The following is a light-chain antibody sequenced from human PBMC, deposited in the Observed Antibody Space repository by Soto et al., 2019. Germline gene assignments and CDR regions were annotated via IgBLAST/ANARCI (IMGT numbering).Light chain of an antibody. CDR2: DAS. V-gene: IGKV1-5*01. CDR1: QTISSW. Sequence: DIQMTQSPSTLSGSVGDRVTITCRASQTISSWLAWYQQKPGKAPKLLIYDASTLDRGVPSRFSGTGSGTEFTLTISSLQPDEFATYYCQQYHRSSITVGQGTRLEIK. CDR3: QQYHRSSIT. J-gene: IGKJ5*01.